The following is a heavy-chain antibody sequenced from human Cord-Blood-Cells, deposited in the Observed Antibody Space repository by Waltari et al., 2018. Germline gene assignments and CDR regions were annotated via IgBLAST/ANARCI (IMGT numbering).Heavy chain of an antibody. CDR1: GFTFSNAW. Sequence: DVQLVESGGGLVKPGGSLRLSCAASGFTFSNAWMSWVRQAPGKGLEWVGRIKSKTDGGTTDYAAPVKGRFTISRDDSKNTLYLQMNSLKTEDTAVYYCTTEGDSSSSYYYYYYMDVWGKGTTVTVSS. D-gene: IGHD6-6*01. CDR2: IKSKTDGGTT. J-gene: IGHJ6*03. CDR3: TTEGDSSSSYYYYYYMDV. V-gene: IGHV3-15*01.